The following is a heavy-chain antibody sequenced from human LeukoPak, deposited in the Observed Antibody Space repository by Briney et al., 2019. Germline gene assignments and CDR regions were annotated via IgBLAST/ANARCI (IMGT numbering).Heavy chain of an antibody. CDR3: ARGSYGGNPY. CDR2: INEDGGGK. D-gene: IGHD4-23*01. J-gene: IGHJ4*02. V-gene: IGHV3-7*04. Sequence: PGGSLRLSCAASGFTFSRYWMSWVRQTPGKGLEWVANINEDGGGKYYVDSVKGRFTISRDNAKNSLYLQMNSLRAEDTAVYYCARGSYGGNPYWGQGILVTVSS. CDR1: GFTFSRYW.